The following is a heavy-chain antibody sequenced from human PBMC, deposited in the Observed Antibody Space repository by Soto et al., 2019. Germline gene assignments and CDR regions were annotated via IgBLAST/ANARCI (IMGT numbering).Heavy chain of an antibody. CDR2: IFHDGTA. J-gene: IGHJ4*02. CDR1: GVSIRSGNW. Sequence: ETLSTTCPVSGVSIRSGNWWTWVRQSPQRGLEYIGEIFHDGTANYYPSFERRVAISVDTSKNQFSLKLTSVTAADTAIYFCARLVYDTRLNYTYFDFWGQGTMVTVSS. D-gene: IGHD3-3*01. CDR3: ARLVYDTRLNYTYFDF. V-gene: IGHV4-4*01.